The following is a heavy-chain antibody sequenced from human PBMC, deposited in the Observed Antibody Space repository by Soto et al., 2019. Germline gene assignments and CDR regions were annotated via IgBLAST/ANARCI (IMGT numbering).Heavy chain of an antibody. Sequence: QLQLQESGSGLVEPSQTLSLTCAVSGGSISSGGYSWSWIRQPPGKGLDWIGYIYHSGSTYYNPSLXSXXTISVHRSKNQFSLKLSSVTAADTAVYYCARVPGPWGQGTLVTVSS. CDR2: IYHSGST. CDR1: GGSISSGGYS. CDR3: ARVPGP. J-gene: IGHJ5*02. V-gene: IGHV4-30-2*01.